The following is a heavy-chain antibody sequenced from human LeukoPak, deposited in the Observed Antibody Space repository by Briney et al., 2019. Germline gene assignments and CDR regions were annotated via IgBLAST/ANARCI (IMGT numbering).Heavy chain of an antibody. CDR1: GFTFGSPW. Sequence: GRSLTLSSAASGFTFGSPWMHWVRPAPGNGLVWVSRINSDGSATAYADSVKGRFTISRDNAENTLYLQMNSLRAEDTAVYYCARGTAGYHSSYFDYWGQGTLVTVSS. CDR3: ARGTAGYHSSYFDY. D-gene: IGHD3-16*02. CDR2: INSDGSAT. V-gene: IGHV3-74*01. J-gene: IGHJ4*02.